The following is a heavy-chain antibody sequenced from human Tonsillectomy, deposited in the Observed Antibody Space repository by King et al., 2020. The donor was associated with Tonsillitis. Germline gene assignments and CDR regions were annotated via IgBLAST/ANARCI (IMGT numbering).Heavy chain of an antibody. CDR1: GESFSGYY. CDR3: ARGHTAVKLGWFDP. Sequence: VQLQQWGAGLLKPSETLSLTCAVYGESFSGYYWTWIRQPPGKGLEWLGEINHSGSTNYNPSLKSRVTISVDTSKNQFSLNLNSVTAADTAVYYCARGHTAVKLGWFDPWGQGTLVTVSS. D-gene: IGHD4-17*01. J-gene: IGHJ5*02. CDR2: INHSGST. V-gene: IGHV4-34*01.